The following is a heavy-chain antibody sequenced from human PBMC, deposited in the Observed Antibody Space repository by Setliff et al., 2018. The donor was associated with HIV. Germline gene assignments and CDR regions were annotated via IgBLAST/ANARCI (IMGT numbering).Heavy chain of an antibody. J-gene: IGHJ4*02. D-gene: IGHD3-3*01. CDR3: TRDGAYHNFWSGYFFVY. CDR1: GFIFGDYS. Sequence: GGSLRLSCTASGFIFGDYSMTWVRQAPGKGLEWIGFIRNKAYAGTTEYAASVKGRFTISRDDSKNTTYLQMNSLRTEDTAIYYCTRDGAYHNFWSGYFFVYWGPGALVT. V-gene: IGHV3-49*04. CDR2: IRNKAYAGTT.